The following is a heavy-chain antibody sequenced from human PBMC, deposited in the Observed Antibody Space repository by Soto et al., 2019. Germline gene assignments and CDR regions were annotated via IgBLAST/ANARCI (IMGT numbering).Heavy chain of an antibody. CDR2: ISYDGSNK. D-gene: IGHD3-22*01. CDR1: GFTFSSYV. CDR3: AKDHNYYDSSGYYYYYYGMDV. J-gene: IGHJ6*02. Sequence: GGSLRLSCAASGFTFSSYVVCWVRQAPGKGLDWVAFISYDGSNKYYADSVKGRFTIFRDKSNNTLFLKMNSLRAEDTAVYYCAKDHNYYDSSGYYYYYYGMDVWGQGT. V-gene: IGHV3-30*18.